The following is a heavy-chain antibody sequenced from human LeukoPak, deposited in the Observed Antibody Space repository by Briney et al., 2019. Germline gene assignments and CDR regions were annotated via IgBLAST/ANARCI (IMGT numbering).Heavy chain of an antibody. CDR2: IYYSGST. CDR3: ARAMYGGSYYDGFDP. J-gene: IGHJ5*02. Sequence: SETLSLTCTVSGGSISSYYWSWIRQPPGKRLEWIGYIYYSGSTNYNPSLKSRVTISVDTSKNQFSLKLTSVTAADTAVYYCARAMYGGSYYDGFDPWGRGTLVTVSS. D-gene: IGHD1-26*01. V-gene: IGHV4-59*01. CDR1: GGSISSYY.